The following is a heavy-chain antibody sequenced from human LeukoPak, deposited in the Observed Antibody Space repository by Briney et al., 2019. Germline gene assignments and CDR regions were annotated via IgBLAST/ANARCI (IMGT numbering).Heavy chain of an antibody. V-gene: IGHV3-30*04. Sequence: HPGGSLRLSCAAAGFTFSSYAMHWVRQAPGKGLGWVALISYDGSNKYYADSVKGRFTTSRDNSKNTLYLQMNSLRAEDTAVYYCAKDLGYCSSTSCRGVDYWGQGTLVTVSS. CDR2: ISYDGSNK. CDR1: GFTFSSYA. CDR3: AKDLGYCSSTSCRGVDY. D-gene: IGHD2-2*01. J-gene: IGHJ4*02.